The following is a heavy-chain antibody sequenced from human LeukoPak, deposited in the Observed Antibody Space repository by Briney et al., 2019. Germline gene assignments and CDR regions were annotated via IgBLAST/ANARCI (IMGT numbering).Heavy chain of an antibody. CDR1: GGSISSYY. J-gene: IGHJ4*02. V-gene: IGHV4-59*01. Sequence: SETLSLTCTVSGGSISSYYWSWIRQPPGKGLEWIGYIYYSGSTNYNPSLKSRVTISVDTSKNQFSLKLSSVTAADTAVYYCARGARALRYFDWLLFDYWGQGTLVTVSS. D-gene: IGHD3-9*01. CDR3: ARGARALRYFDWLLFDY. CDR2: IYYSGST.